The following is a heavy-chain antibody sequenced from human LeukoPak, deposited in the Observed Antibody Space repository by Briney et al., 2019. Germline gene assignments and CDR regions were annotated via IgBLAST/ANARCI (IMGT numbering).Heavy chain of an antibody. J-gene: IGHJ3*02. CDR1: GGTFSSYA. V-gene: IGHV1-69*04. D-gene: IGHD6-6*01. CDR3: ARAIVPMNAFDI. Sequence: SVKVSCKASGGTFSSYAISWVRQAPGQGLEWMGRIIPILGIANYAQKFQGRVTITADKSTSTAYMELSSLRSEDTAVYYCARAIVPMNAFDIWGQGTMVTVSS. CDR2: IIPILGIA.